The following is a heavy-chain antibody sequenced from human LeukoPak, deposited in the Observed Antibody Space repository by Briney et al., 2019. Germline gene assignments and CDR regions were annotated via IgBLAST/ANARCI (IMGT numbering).Heavy chain of an antibody. CDR2: IHHTGST. Sequence: SETLSLTCTVSGASISSGEYYWSWNRQPPGKGLEWIGYIHHTGSTKYNPPLKSRVIISADMSKNQFSLKLSSVTAADTAVYYCARGDGSGSYYNVGSDYWGQGTLVTVSS. CDR1: GASISSGEYY. D-gene: IGHD3-10*01. V-gene: IGHV4-30-4*01. J-gene: IGHJ4*02. CDR3: ARGDGSGSYYNVGSDY.